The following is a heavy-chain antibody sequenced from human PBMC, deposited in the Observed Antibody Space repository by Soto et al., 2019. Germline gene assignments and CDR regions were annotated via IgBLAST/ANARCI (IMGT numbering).Heavy chain of an antibody. J-gene: IGHJ6*02. Sequence: GGSLRLSCAASGFTFSSYAMYWVRQAPGKGLEWVAVISYDGSNKYYADSVKGRFTISRDNSKNTLYLQMNSLRAEDTAVYYCARDISSGYDFVYYYGMDVWGQGTTVTVSS. V-gene: IGHV3-30-3*01. CDR3: ARDISSGYDFVYYYGMDV. D-gene: IGHD5-12*01. CDR1: GFTFSSYA. CDR2: ISYDGSNK.